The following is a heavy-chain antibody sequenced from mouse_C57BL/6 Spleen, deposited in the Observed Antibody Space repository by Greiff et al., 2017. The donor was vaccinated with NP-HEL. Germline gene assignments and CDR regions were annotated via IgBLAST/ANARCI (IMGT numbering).Heavy chain of an antibody. V-gene: IGHV5-4*01. J-gene: IGHJ3*01. CDR2: ISDGGSYT. CDR3: ARDRDYSNLAWFAY. Sequence: VQLKESGGGLVKPGGSLKLSCAASGFTFSSYAMSWVRQTPEKRLEWVATISDGGSYTYYPDNVKGRFTISRDNAKNNLYLQMSHLKSEDTAMYYCARDRDYSNLAWFAYWGQGTLVTVSA. CDR1: GFTFSSYA. D-gene: IGHD2-5*01.